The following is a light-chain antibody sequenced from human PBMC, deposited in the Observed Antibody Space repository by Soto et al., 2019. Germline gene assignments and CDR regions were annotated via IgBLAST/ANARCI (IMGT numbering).Light chain of an antibody. Sequence: QSALTQPRSVSGSPGQSVTISCTGTSSDVGGYHYVSWYQQHPGKAPKLMIYDVSKRPSGVPDRFSGSKSGNTASLTISGLQAEDEADYYCCSYAGSDVFGTGTQLTVL. CDR1: SSDVGGYHY. CDR3: CSYAGSDV. CDR2: DVS. V-gene: IGLV2-11*01. J-gene: IGLJ1*01.